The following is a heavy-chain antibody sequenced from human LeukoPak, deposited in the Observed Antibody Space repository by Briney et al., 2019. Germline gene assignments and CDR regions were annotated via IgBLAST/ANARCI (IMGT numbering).Heavy chain of an antibody. CDR2: ISSSSSYI. D-gene: IGHD6-13*01. Sequence: GGSLRLSRAASGFTFSSYITNSVRQAPGKGLEWVSSISSSSSYIYYADSVKGRFTISRDNAKNSLYLQMNSLRAEDTAVYYCARDLRAADYYYFYDLDVWGQGTTVTVSS. V-gene: IGHV3-21*01. CDR3: ARDLRAADYYYFYDLDV. J-gene: IGHJ6*01. CDR1: GFTFSSYI.